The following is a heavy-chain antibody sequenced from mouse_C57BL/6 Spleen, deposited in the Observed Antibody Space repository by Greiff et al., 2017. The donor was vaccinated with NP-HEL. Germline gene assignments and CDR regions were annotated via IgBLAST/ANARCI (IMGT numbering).Heavy chain of an antibody. Sequence: EVQLVESGPELVKPGASVKISCKASGYSFTDYNMNWVKQSNGKSLEWIGVINPNYGTTSYNQKFKGKATLTVDQSSSTAYMQLNSLTSEDSAVYYCARGIYYGYDGYYFDYWGQGTTLTVSS. CDR3: ARGIYYGYDGYYFDY. CDR1: GYSFTDYN. CDR2: INPNYGTT. V-gene: IGHV1-39*01. D-gene: IGHD2-2*01. J-gene: IGHJ2*01.